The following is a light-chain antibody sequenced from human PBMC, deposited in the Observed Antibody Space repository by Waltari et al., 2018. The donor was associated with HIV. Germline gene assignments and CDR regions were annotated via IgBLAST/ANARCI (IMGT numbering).Light chain of an antibody. CDR2: DVS. V-gene: IGLV2-14*03. CDR1: SSDVGGYNY. Sequence: QSALTQPASVSGSPGQSITISCTGTSSDVGGYNYVSWYQQHPGKAPKLMIYDVSNRPSGVSKRVSGSKAGNTACLTISGLQAEDEADYYGSSYTSSSTLVFGGGTKLTVL. CDR3: SSYTSSSTLV. J-gene: IGLJ3*02.